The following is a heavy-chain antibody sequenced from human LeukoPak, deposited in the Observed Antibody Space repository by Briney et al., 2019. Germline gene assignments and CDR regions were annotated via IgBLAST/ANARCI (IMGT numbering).Heavy chain of an antibody. J-gene: IGHJ5*02. V-gene: IGHV4-4*07. CDR2: IYTSGST. Sequence: SETLSLTCTVSGGSISSYYWSWIRQPAGKGLEWIGRIYTSGSTNYNPSLKGRVTMSVDTSKNQFSLKLSSVTAADTAVYYCARECSGGSCYPFDPWGQGTLVTVSS. CDR1: GGSISSYY. D-gene: IGHD2-15*01. CDR3: ARECSGGSCYPFDP.